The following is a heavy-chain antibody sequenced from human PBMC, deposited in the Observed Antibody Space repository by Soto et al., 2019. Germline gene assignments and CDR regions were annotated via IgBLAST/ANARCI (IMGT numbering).Heavy chain of an antibody. CDR3: TRSIYRMTTIGGY. J-gene: IGHJ4*02. V-gene: IGHV3-23*01. CDR1: GIIFRNYA. D-gene: IGHD3-16*01. Sequence: EVPLLESGGDLVQPGGSLRLSCAASGIIFRNYAMSWVRQAPGKGLEWVSAITGSGDTTYYADSVKGRFAISRDNSRNTLYLQMNSLRAEDTAIYYCTRSIYRMTTIGGYWGRGTLVTVSS. CDR2: ITGSGDTT.